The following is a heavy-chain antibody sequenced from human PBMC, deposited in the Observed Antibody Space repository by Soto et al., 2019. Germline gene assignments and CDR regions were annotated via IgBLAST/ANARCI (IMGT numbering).Heavy chain of an antibody. Sequence: GASGKVSSKARGNRFTGYDRYWVRPASGQGIEWMGIINPSGGSTSYAQKFQGRVTMTRDTSTSTVYMELSSLRSEDTAVYYCARDSGCIEGAGDHRYFFAFWGQRTLVTVSA. V-gene: IGHV1-46*03. J-gene: IGHJ4*02. CDR2: INPSGGST. D-gene: IGHD2-8*01. CDR1: GNRFTGYD. CDR3: ARDSGCIEGAGDHRYFFAF.